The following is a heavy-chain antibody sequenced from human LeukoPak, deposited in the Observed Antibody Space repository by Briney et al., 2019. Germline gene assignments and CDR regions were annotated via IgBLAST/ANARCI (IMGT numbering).Heavy chain of an antibody. J-gene: IGHJ4*02. Sequence: GESPKISCKGSGYSFTSYWIGWVRQMPGKGLEWMGRIDPSDSYTNYSPSFQGHVSIAADKSISTVYLQWSSLKASDTAMHYCARLKYDSSGHPLDYWGQGTLVTVSS. CDR3: ARLKYDSSGHPLDY. V-gene: IGHV5-10-1*01. CDR2: IDPSDSYT. CDR1: GYSFTSYW. D-gene: IGHD3-22*01.